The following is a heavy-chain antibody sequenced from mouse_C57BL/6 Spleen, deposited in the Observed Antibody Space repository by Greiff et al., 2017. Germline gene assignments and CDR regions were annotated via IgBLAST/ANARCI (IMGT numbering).Heavy chain of an antibody. CDR1: GFSLTSYG. V-gene: IGHV2-6-1*01. CDR2: IWSDGST. D-gene: IGHD1-1*01. CDR3: ARHSGSSHWYFDV. J-gene: IGHJ1*03. Sequence: VQLVESGPGLVAPSQRLSITCTVSGFSLTSYGVHWVRQPPGKGLEWLVVIWSDGSTTYNSALKSRLSISKDNSKSQVCLKMNSLQTDDTAMYYCARHSGSSHWYFDVWGTGTTVTVSS.